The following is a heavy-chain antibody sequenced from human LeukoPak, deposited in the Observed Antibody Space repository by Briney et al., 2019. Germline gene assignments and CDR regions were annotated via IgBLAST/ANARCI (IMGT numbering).Heavy chain of an antibody. V-gene: IGHV4-34*01. D-gene: IGHD3-22*01. J-gene: IGHJ5*02. CDR2: INHSGST. CDR1: GGSFSGYY. Sequence: SETLSLTCAVSGGSFSGYYWSWIRQPPGKGLKWIGEINHSGSTNYNPSLKSRVTISVDTSKNQFSLKLSSVTAADTAVYYCARGGYYDSSGYYQWNWFDPWGQGTLVTVSS. CDR3: ARGGYYDSSGYYQWNWFDP.